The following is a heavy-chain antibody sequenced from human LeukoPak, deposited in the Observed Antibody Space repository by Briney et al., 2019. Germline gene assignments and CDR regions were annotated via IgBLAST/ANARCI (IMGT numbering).Heavy chain of an antibody. CDR3: ARDLVAVAGTSWFDP. J-gene: IGHJ5*02. CDR2: INPGNGNT. Sequence: ASVKVSCKASGYTFTSYAMHWVRQAPGQRLEWMGWINPGNGNTKYSQKFQGRVTITRDTSASTAYMELSSLRSEDTAVYYCARDLVAVAGTSWFDPWGQGTLVTVSS. D-gene: IGHD6-19*01. CDR1: GYTFTSYA. V-gene: IGHV1-3*01.